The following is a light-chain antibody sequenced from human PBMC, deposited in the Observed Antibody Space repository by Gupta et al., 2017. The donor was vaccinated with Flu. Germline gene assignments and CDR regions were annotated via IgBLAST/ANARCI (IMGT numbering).Light chain of an antibody. CDR1: SSDVGGYNY. CDR2: DVN. Sequence: QSALTQPRSASGSAGQSVTISCTGTSSDVGGYNYVSWYQQCPGKAPKFMIYDVNTRASGVPDRFSGSKSGNTASLTISGLQAEDEADYYCCSYAGTSTYVFGTGTEVTVL. J-gene: IGLJ1*01. V-gene: IGLV2-11*01. CDR3: CSYAGTSTYV.